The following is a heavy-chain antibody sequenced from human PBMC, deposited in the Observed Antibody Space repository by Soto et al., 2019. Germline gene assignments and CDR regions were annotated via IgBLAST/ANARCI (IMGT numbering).Heavy chain of an antibody. Sequence: RGPRRLSSEGSGLTFSRDSMHWLRRAPGKGLEWVAVISYHAINEYYADSVKGRFTISRDNAKNMLYLQMNALRPDDTAVYYCARDRRWQIDYCGQGALVTV. J-gene: IGHJ4*02. CDR2: ISYHAINE. CDR1: GLTFSRDS. V-gene: IGHV3-30-3*01. CDR3: ARDRRWQIDY.